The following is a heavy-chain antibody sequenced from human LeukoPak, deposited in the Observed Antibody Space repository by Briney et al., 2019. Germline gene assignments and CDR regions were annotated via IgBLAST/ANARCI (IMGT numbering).Heavy chain of an antibody. Sequence: PGESLRLSCAASGFTFSRYAMSWVRQAPGKGLEWVSAISGSGTITYYADSVKGRFTISRDNSKDTLYLQMNSPRAEDTAIYFCAILTTHSSSSQFDYWGQGTLVTVSS. CDR2: ISGSGTIT. CDR3: AILTTHSSSSQFDY. CDR1: GFTFSRYA. D-gene: IGHD6-6*01. J-gene: IGHJ4*02. V-gene: IGHV3-23*01.